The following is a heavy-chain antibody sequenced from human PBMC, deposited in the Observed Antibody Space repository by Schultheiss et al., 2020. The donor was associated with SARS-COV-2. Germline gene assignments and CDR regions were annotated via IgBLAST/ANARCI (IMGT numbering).Heavy chain of an antibody. V-gene: IGHV3-64D*06. J-gene: IGHJ4*02. CDR3: VKGGGYCGGDCYSNFDY. Sequence: GSLKISCSASGFTFSSYAMHWVRQAPGKGLEYVSAISSNGGSTYYADSVKGRFTISRDNSKNTLYLQMSSLRAEDTAVYYCVKGGGYCGGDCYSNFDYWGQGTLVTVSS. D-gene: IGHD2-21*02. CDR2: ISSNGGST. CDR1: GFTFSSYA.